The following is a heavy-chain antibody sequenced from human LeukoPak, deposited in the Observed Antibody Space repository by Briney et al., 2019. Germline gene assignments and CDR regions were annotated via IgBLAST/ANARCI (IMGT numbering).Heavy chain of an antibody. CDR2: INPNSGGT. D-gene: IGHD3-10*01. J-gene: IGHJ4*02. CDR1: GYTFTVYY. Sequence: ASVKVSCKASGYTFTVYYMHWVRQAPGQGLEWMGWINPNSGGTNYAQKFQGRVTITADESTSTAYMELSSLRSEDTAVYYCARGGTGSGSHYKGRDYFDYWGQGTLVTVSS. V-gene: IGHV1-2*02. CDR3: ARGGTGSGSHYKGRDYFDY.